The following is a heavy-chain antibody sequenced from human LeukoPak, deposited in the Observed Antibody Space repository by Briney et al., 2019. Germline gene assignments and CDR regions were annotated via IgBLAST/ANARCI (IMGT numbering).Heavy chain of an antibody. D-gene: IGHD2-2*01. CDR1: GFPVSANY. Sequence: GGSLRLSCAASGFPVSANYMTWVRQAPGKGLEWVSVIYAIGDTHYAESVKGRFTISRDNSNNILHLQMNSLRAEDTAVYYCARDLYQSRWGQGTLVTVSS. CDR2: IYAIGDT. CDR3: ARDLYQSR. J-gene: IGHJ4*02. V-gene: IGHV3-66*01.